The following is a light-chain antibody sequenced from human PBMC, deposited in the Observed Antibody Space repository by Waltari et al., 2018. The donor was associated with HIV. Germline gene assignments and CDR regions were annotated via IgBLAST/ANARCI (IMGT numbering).Light chain of an antibody. Sequence: ETVLTQSPGTMSLSPGERATPSCRASQSVRNRYLAWYQQNPGQAPRLLSSGASSRATGIPDRFSGSGSGTDFTLTISRLEPEDFAVYYCQQYGSASWTFGQGTKVEIK. CDR3: QQYGSASWT. CDR2: GAS. J-gene: IGKJ1*01. CDR1: QSVRNRY. V-gene: IGKV3-20*01.